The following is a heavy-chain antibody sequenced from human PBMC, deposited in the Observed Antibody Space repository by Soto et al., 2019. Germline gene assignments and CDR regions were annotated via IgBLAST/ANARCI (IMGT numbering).Heavy chain of an antibody. V-gene: IGHV4-31*03. D-gene: IGHD3-9*01. J-gene: IGHJ6*02. Sequence: SETLSLTCTVSGGSISSGGYYWSWIRQHPGKGLEWIGYIYYSGSTYYNPSLKSRVTISVDTSKSQFSLKLSSVTAADTAVYYCARDQAYYDILTGYGGMDVWGQGTTVTVSS. CDR1: GGSISSGGYY. CDR3: ARDQAYYDILTGYGGMDV. CDR2: IYYSGST.